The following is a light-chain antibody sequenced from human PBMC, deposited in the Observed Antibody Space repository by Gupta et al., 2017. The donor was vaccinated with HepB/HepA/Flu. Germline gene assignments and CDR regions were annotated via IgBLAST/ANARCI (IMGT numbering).Light chain of an antibody. CDR1: QSINRY. Sequence: DIQLTQSPSCLSASVGDRVTITCRASQSINRYLNWYKHKAGKAPKVLIYGASNLQRGVPSRFSGSGSGTDFTLTITSLQPEDFATYYCQQSSSLPLTFGGGTRVDIK. V-gene: IGKV1-39*01. CDR2: GAS. J-gene: IGKJ4*01. CDR3: QQSSSLPLT.